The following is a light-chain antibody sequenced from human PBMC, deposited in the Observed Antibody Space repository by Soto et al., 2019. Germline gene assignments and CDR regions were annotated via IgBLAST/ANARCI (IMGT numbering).Light chain of an antibody. J-gene: IGLJ1*01. Sequence: QSVLTQPPSASASLGASVTLTCTLSSVYNNYKEDWYQQRPEKGPRFVMRVGTGGIVGSKGDGIPDRFSVLGSGQNRYLTINNLQEQDESDYDCDSDHGSETNFVYVFGTGTKVTVL. CDR3: DSDHGSETNFVYV. V-gene: IGLV9-49*01. CDR1: SVYNNYK. CDR2: VGTGGIVG.